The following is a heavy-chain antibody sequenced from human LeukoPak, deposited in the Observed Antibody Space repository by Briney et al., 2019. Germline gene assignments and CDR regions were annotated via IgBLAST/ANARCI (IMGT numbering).Heavy chain of an antibody. J-gene: IGHJ4*02. CDR2: IYHSGST. D-gene: IGHD6-6*01. V-gene: IGHV4-30-2*01. CDR1: GGSISSGGYY. CDR3: ARAAGYSSSSVDY. Sequence: SSETLSLTCTVSGGSISSGGYYWSWIRQPPGKGLEWIGYIYHSGSTYYNPSLKSRVTISVDRSKNQFSLKLSSVTAADTAVYYCARAAGYSSSSVDYWGQGTLVTVSS.